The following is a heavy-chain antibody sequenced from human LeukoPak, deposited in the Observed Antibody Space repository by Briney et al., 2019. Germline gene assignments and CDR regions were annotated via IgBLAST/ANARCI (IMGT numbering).Heavy chain of an antibody. V-gene: IGHV1-2*02. CDR2: INPNSGGT. CDR1: GYTFTGYY. Sequence: ASVKVSCKASGYTFTGYYMHWVQQAPGQGLEWMGWINPNSGGTNYAQKFQGRVTMTRDTSIGTAYMELSRLRSDDTAVYYCARDRYYYDSSGYYDYWGQGTLVTVSS. D-gene: IGHD3-22*01. J-gene: IGHJ4*02. CDR3: ARDRYYYDSSGYYDY.